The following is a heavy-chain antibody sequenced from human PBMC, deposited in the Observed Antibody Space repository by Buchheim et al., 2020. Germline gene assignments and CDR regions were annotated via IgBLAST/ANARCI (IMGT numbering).Heavy chain of an antibody. J-gene: IGHJ6*02. CDR1: GFTFSSYA. CDR2: ISYDGSNE. D-gene: IGHD3-10*01. CDR3: ARGETLWFGPGYYYGMDV. V-gene: IGHV3-30-3*01. Sequence: QVQLVESGGGVVQPGRYLRLSCAASGFTFSSYAMHWVRQAPGKGLEWVAVISYDGSNEYYADSVKGRFTISRANSKNTMYLQMNSLRAEDTAVYYCARGETLWFGPGYYYGMDVWGQGTT.